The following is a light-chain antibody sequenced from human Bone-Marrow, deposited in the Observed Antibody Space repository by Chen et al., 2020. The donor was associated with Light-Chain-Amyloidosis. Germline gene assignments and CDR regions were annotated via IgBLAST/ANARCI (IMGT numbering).Light chain of an antibody. V-gene: IGLV2-14*01. CDR3: SSYTITNTLV. CDR1: SSDVGGDNH. J-gene: IGLJ1*01. Sequence: QSALTQPASVSGCPGQSITISCTGTSSDVGGDNHVSWYQQHQDKAPKLMIYEVTNRPSWVPDRFSDSKSDNTASLTISGLQTEDEADYFCSSYTITNTLVFGSGTRVTVL. CDR2: EVT.